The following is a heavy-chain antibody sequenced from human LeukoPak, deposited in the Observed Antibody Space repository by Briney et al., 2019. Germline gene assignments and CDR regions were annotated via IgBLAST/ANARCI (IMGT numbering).Heavy chain of an antibody. CDR3: AKRPGDRGRYFDC. CDR1: GFTFSSYW. Sequence: GGSLRLSCAASGFTFSSYWMSWVRQAPGKGLEWVANIKQDGSEKYYVDSVKGRSTISRDNAKNSLYLQMNSQRAEDTAVYYCAKRPGDRGRYFDCWGQGTLVTVSS. D-gene: IGHD3-10*01. CDR2: IKQDGSEK. J-gene: IGHJ4*02. V-gene: IGHV3-7*03.